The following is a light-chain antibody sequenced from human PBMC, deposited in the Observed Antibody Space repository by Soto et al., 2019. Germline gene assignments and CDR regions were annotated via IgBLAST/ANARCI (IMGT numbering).Light chain of an antibody. V-gene: IGLV1-51*01. CDR1: SSNIGNNY. Sequence: QSVLTQPPSVSAAPGQKVTISCSGSSSNIGNNYVSWYQQLPGTAPKLFIYDNNKRPSGIPDRFSGSKSGTSATLGITGLQTGDEADYYCGMWDSSLSDARVVFGGGTKLTVL. J-gene: IGLJ2*01. CDR3: GMWDSSLSDARVV. CDR2: DNN.